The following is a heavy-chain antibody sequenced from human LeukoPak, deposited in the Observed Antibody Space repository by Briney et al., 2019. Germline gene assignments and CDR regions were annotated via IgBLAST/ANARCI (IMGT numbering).Heavy chain of an antibody. CDR1: GGSINNYY. V-gene: IGHV4-59*08. CDR3: ARVRDGSGSYRRPIAS. J-gene: IGHJ4*02. CDR2: IYDSGST. D-gene: IGHD3-10*01. Sequence: SETLSLTCTVSGGSINNYYWSWMRQPPGKGLEWIGYIYDSGSTNYNPSLQSRVTISVDTSKNQFSLKLSSVTAADTAVYYCARVRDGSGSYRRPIASWGQGTLVTVSS.